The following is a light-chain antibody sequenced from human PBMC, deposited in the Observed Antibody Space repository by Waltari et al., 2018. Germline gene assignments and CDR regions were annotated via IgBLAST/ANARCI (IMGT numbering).Light chain of an antibody. CDR3: QQYNNWPLT. CDR1: QSVSKE. Sequence: EIVMTQSPGTLSLSPGERATLSCRASQSVSKELAWYQQKPGQPPRLLIYGASTRATGIPARFSGSGSETEFTLTISSLQSEDFGVYYCQQYNNWPLTFGGGTKVEI. CDR2: GAS. J-gene: IGKJ4*01. V-gene: IGKV3-15*01.